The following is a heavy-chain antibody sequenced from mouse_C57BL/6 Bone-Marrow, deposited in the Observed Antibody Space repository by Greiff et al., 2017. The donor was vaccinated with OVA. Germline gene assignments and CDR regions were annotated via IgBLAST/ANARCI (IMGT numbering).Heavy chain of an antibody. CDR3: ARKDYGRPYYFDY. D-gene: IGHD1-1*01. CDR1: GYTFTSYG. CDR2: IYPRSGNT. V-gene: IGHV1-81*01. Sequence: VQLVESGAELARPGASVKLSCKASGYTFTSYGISWVKQRTGQGLEWIGEIYPRSGNTYYNEKFKGKATLTADKSSSTAYMELRSLTSEDSAVYFCARKDYGRPYYFDYWGQGTTLTVSS. J-gene: IGHJ2*01.